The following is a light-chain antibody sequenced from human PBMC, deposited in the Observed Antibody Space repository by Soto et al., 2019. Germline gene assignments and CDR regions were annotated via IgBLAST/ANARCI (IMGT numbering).Light chain of an antibody. V-gene: IGKV1-6*01. CDR1: QGIRND. CDR3: LQDYNHPLT. CDR2: AAS. J-gene: IGKJ4*01. Sequence: AIQMTQSPSSLSASVGERVTITCRASQGIRNDLGWYQQKPGKSPKLLIFAASSLQSGVPSRFSGSGSGTDFTLTISSLQPEDFATYYCLQDYNHPLTFGGGTKVEIK.